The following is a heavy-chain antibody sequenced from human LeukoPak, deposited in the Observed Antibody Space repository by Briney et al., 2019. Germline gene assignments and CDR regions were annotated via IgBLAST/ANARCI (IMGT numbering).Heavy chain of an antibody. CDR2: ISWNSGSI. CDR3: AKEILSGAYGMDV. V-gene: IGHV3-9*01. CDR1: GFTFDDYA. J-gene: IGHJ6*02. Sequence: GGSLRLSCAASGFTFDDYAMHWVQQAPGKGLEWVSGISWNSGSIGYADSVKGRFTISRDNAKNSLYLQMNSLRAEDTALYYCAKEILSGAYGMDVWGQGTTVTVSS. D-gene: IGHD5-12*01.